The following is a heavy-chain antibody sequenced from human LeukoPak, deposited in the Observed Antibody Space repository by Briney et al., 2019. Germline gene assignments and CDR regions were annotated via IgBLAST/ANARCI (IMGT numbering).Heavy chain of an antibody. V-gene: IGHV1-58*01. J-gene: IGHJ4*02. D-gene: IGHD6-6*01. CDR2: IVVGSGNT. CDR3: AADLARVDSSSSFFDY. Sequence: SVKVSCKASGFTFTSSAVQWVRQARGPRLEWIGWIVVGSGNTNYAQKFQERVTITRDMSTSTAYMELSSLRSEDTAVYYCAADLARVDSSSSFFDYWGQGTLVTVSS. CDR1: GFTFTSSA.